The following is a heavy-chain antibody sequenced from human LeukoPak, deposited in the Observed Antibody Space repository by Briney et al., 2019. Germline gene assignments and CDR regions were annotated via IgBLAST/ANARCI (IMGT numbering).Heavy chain of an antibody. CDR3: AKGAPYYYDSSGYYYSFGY. CDR2: ISGSGGST. J-gene: IGHJ4*02. Sequence: PGGSLTPSCAASAFTFSSYAMSWVRQAPGKGLEWVSAISGSGGSTYYADSVKGRFTISRDNSKNTLYLQMNSLRAEDTAVYYCAKGAPYYYDSSGYYYSFGYWGQGTLVTVSS. CDR1: AFTFSSYA. V-gene: IGHV3-23*01. D-gene: IGHD3-22*01.